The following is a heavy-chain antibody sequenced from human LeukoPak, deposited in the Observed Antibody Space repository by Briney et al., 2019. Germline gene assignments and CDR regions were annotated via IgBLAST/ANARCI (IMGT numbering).Heavy chain of an antibody. CDR1: GFTFSSYA. Sequence: GGSLRLSCAASGFTFSSYAMHWVRQAPGKGLEWVAVISYDGSNKYYADSVKGRFTISRDNAKNSLYLQMNSLRAEDTAVYYCARGHSSGWHWYFDLWGRGTLVTVSS. CDR2: ISYDGSNK. D-gene: IGHD6-19*01. CDR3: ARGHSSGWHWYFDL. J-gene: IGHJ2*01. V-gene: IGHV3-30-3*01.